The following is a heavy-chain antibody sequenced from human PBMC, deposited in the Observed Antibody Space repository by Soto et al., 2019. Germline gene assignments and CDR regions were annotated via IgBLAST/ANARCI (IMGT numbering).Heavy chain of an antibody. CDR3: PIFSGAMDV. Sequence: GGSLRLSCAASGFIFEDYGMNWVRQAPGKGLEWVSRISWDGKSAYYADSVKGRFTISRDNYKNSLHLQMNSLRTEDTALYYCPIFSGAMDVWGQGTTVTVSS. J-gene: IGHJ6*02. V-gene: IGHV3-43D*04. D-gene: IGHD3-9*01. CDR2: ISWDGKSA. CDR1: GFIFEDYG.